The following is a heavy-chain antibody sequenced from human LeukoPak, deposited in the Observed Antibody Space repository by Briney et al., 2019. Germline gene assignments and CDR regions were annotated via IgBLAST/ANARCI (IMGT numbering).Heavy chain of an antibody. CDR2: ISLDGINE. CDR1: GFTFSSYA. CDR3: AKGRSSVVVAASDY. Sequence: PGRSLRLSCAASGFTFSSYAMHWVRQAPGKGLEWVAVISLDGINEYYADSVKGRFTISRDNSKNTLYLQMNSLRAEDTALYYCAKGRSSVVVAASDYWGQGTLVTV. D-gene: IGHD2-15*01. V-gene: IGHV3-30-3*01. J-gene: IGHJ4*02.